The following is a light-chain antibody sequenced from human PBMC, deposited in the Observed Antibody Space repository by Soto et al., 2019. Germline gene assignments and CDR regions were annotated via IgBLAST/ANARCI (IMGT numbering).Light chain of an antibody. V-gene: IGLV2-14*01. Sequence: QSALTQPASVSGSPGQSIAISCTGTSSDVGAYNYVSWYQQYPGKAPKLMIFDVSYRPSGVSNRFSGSKSGNTASLTISGLQAEDEADYYCNSFTTSGTYVFGTGT. CDR2: DVS. CDR3: NSFTTSGTYV. J-gene: IGLJ1*01. CDR1: SSDVGAYNY.